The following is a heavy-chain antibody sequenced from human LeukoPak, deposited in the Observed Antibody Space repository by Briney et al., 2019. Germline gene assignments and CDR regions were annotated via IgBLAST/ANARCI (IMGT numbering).Heavy chain of an antibody. D-gene: IGHD2-2*01. V-gene: IGHV4-39*07. CDR2: IYYSGST. CDR3: ARVVVPAAIHYYYYYMDV. CDR1: GGSISSSSYY. J-gene: IGHJ6*03. Sequence: SETLSLTCTVSGGSISSSSYYWGWLRQPPGKGLEWIGSIYYSGSTYYNPSLKSRVTISVDTSKNQFSLKLSSVTAADTAVYYCARVVVPAAIHYYYYYMDVWGKGTTVTVSS.